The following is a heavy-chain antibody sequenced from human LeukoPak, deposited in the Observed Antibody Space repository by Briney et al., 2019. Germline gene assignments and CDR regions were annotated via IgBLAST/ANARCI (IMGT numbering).Heavy chain of an antibody. V-gene: IGHV1-8*01. J-gene: IGHJ3*02. CDR1: GYTFTSYD. CDR3: ASGRPGDPGAFDI. D-gene: IGHD2-21*02. CDR2: MNPNSGNT. Sequence: ASVKVSCKASGYTFTSYDINWVRQATGQGLEWRGWMNPNSGNTGYAQKFQGRVTMTRNTSISTAYMELSSLRSEDTAVYYCASGRPGDPGAFDIWGQGTMVTVSS.